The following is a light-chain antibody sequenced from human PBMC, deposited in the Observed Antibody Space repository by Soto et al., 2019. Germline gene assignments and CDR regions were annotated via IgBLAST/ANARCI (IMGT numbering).Light chain of an antibody. J-gene: IGKJ1*01. CDR1: QSVDSY. V-gene: IGKV3-11*01. CDR2: DAS. CDR3: QHRSNWPPT. Sequence: EIVLTQSPATLSLSPGERATLSCRASQSVDSYLAWYQQKVGQAPRLLIYDASNRATGIPARFSGSGSGTDFTLTISRIEPEDFAVYYCQHRSNWPPTFGQGTKVDIK.